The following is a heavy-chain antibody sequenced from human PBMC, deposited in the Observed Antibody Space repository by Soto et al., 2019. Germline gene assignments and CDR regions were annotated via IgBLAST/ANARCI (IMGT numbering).Heavy chain of an antibody. D-gene: IGHD3-3*01. CDR1: GYTLTELS. V-gene: IGHV1-24*01. CDR3: EQKAPITIFPTDY. J-gene: IGHJ4*02. Sequence: GASVKVSCKVSGYTLTELSMHWVRQAPGKGLEWMGGFDPEDGETIYAQKFQGRVTMTEDTSTDTAYMELSSLRSEDTAVYYCEQKAPITIFPTDYCGQGNLVTVSS. CDR2: FDPEDGET.